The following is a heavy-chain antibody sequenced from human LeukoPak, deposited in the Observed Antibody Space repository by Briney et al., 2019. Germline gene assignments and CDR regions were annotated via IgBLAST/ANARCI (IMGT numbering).Heavy chain of an antibody. D-gene: IGHD3-10*01. J-gene: IGHJ4*02. CDR2: ISAYNGNT. V-gene: IGHV1-18*01. CDR1: GYTFTSYG. Sequence: ASVKVSCKASGYTFTSYGISWVRQAPGQGLEWMGWISAYNGNTNYAQKLQGRVTMTTDTSTSTAYMELRSLRSDDTAVYYCARDLLDYGSGSLHYWGQGTLVTVSS. CDR3: ARDLLDYGSGSLHY.